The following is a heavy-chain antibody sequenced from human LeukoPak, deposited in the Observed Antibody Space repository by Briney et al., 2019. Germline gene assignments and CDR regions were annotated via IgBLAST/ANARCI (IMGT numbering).Heavy chain of an antibody. V-gene: IGHV4-34*01. CDR1: GFTFGDYA. CDR3: ARGLASGYPPIPFDY. Sequence: GSLRLSCTASGFTFGDYAMGWVRQPPGEGLEWIGEITYDGSTNYNPSLKSRVTISVDTSKIQFSLNLSSVTAADTAIYYCARGLASGYPPIPFDYWGQGTQVTVSS. CDR2: ITYDGST. D-gene: IGHD3-3*01. J-gene: IGHJ4*02.